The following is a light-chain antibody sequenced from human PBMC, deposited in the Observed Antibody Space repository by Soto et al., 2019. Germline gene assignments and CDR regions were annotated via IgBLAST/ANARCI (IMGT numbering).Light chain of an antibody. CDR1: SSDVGAYNY. J-gene: IGLJ3*02. CDR3: SSYAGSSGV. CDR2: DVS. V-gene: IGLV2-8*01. Sequence: QSALTQPPSASGSPGQSVTISCTGTSSDVGAYNYVSWYQQHPGKAPKLMIYDVSKRPSGVPYRFSGSKSGNAASLTVSGLQGEDEADYYCSSYAGSSGVCGGGTKVTVL.